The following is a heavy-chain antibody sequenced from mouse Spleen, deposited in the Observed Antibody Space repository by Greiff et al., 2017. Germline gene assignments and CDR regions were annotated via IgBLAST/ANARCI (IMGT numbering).Heavy chain of an antibody. D-gene: IGHD1-1*01. CDR3: ARLGPDYYGSSYWYFDV. V-gene: IGHV1-55*01. J-gene: IGHJ1*03. CDR1: GYTFTSYW. Sequence: QVQLQQPGAELVKPGASVKMSCKASGYTFTSYWITWVKQRPGQGLEWIGDIYPGSGSTNYNEKFKSKATLTVDTSSSTAYMQLSSLTSEDSAVYYCARLGPDYYGSSYWYFDVWGTGTTVTVSS. CDR2: IYPGSGST.